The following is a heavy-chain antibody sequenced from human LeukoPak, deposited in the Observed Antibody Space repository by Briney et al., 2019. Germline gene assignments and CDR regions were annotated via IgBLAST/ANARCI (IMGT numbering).Heavy chain of an antibody. CDR2: IDYSAST. J-gene: IGHJ3*02. V-gene: IGHV4-59*01. D-gene: IGHD1-26*01. Sequence: PSETQSLTCTVSGGSISTYYWSWIRQPPGKGLEWIAYIDYSASTNYNPSLKSRVTISIDTSKNQFSLKLSSVTAADTAVYYCARDSRRELLHAFDIWGQGTMVTVSS. CDR3: ARDSRRELLHAFDI. CDR1: GGSISTYY.